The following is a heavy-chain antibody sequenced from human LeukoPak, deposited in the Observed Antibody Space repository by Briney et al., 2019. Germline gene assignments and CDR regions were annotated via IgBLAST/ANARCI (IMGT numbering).Heavy chain of an antibody. CDR3: ANYGSGSYRFDP. D-gene: IGHD3-10*01. Sequence: SETLSLTCTVSGGSISSGGYYWSWIRQHPGKGLEWIGYIHHSGSTYCNPSLKSRLIISLDTSKNQFSLKLNSVTAADTAVYYCANYGSGSYRFDPWGQGTLVTVSS. J-gene: IGHJ5*02. V-gene: IGHV4-31*03. CDR1: GGSISSGGYY. CDR2: IHHSGST.